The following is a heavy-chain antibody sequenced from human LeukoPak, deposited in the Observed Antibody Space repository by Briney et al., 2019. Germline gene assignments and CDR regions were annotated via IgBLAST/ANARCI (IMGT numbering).Heavy chain of an antibody. J-gene: IGHJ4*02. CDR1: GYTFTSYY. Sequence: ASVKVSCKASGYTFTSYYMHWVRQAPGQGLEWMGIINPSGGSTSYAQKFQGRVTMTRNTSISTAYMELSSLRSDDTAVYYCARGPPNWGYDYWGPGTLVTVSS. V-gene: IGHV1-46*01. CDR3: ARGPPNWGYDY. CDR2: INPSGGST. D-gene: IGHD7-27*01.